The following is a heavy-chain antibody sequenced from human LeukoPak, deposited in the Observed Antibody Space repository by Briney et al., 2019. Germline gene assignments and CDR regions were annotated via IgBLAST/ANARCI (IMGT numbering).Heavy chain of an antibody. CDR3: ARGVGSLWFGEPYFDY. CDR2: INHSGST. CDR1: GGSLSGYY. Sequence: SETLSLTCAVYGGSLSGYYWSWIRQPPGKGLEWIGEINHSGSTNYNPSLKSRVTISVDTSKNQFSLKLSSVTAADTAVYYCARGVGSLWFGEPYFDYWGQGTLVTVSS. V-gene: IGHV4-34*01. J-gene: IGHJ4*02. D-gene: IGHD3-10*01.